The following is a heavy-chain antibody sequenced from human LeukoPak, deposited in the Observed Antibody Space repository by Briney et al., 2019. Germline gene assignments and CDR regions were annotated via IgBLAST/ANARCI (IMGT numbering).Heavy chain of an antibody. CDR3: AREYSGYDPDFDHYYYYYMDV. CDR2: IYTSGST. J-gene: IGHJ6*03. D-gene: IGHD5-12*01. Sequence: SQTLSLTCNVSGGSISNGDYYWSWIRQPAGKGLEWIGRIYTSGSTNYNPSLKSRVTISVDTSKNQFSLKLSSVTAADTAVYYCAREYSGYDPDFDHYYYYYMDVWGKGTTVTVSS. CDR1: GGSISNGDYY. V-gene: IGHV4-61*02.